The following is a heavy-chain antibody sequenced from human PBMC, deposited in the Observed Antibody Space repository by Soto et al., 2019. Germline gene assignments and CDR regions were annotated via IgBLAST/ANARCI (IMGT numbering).Heavy chain of an antibody. D-gene: IGHD3-10*01. CDR1: GFTLSGSD. CDR3: TRHQEGRSMVFYGMDV. V-gene: IGHV3-73*01. CDR2: IRSKSNNFAT. J-gene: IGHJ6*02. Sequence: GGSLRLSCAASGFTLSGSDIHWVRQASGKGLEWVGRIRSKSNNFATSYAESVRGRFTISRDDSDNTASLQMSSLKTEDTAIYYCTRHQEGRSMVFYGMDVWGQGTTVTVSS.